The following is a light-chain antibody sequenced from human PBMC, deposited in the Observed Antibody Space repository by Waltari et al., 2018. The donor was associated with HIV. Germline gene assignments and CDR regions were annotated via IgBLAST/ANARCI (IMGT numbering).Light chain of an antibody. J-gene: IGLJ3*02. CDR2: DVN. Sequence: QSALTQPRSVSCCPGQSVTISCTGTSSDVGVYNYVSWYQQHPGKAPKLMIFDVNKRPSGVPDRFSCSKSGNTASLTISGLQAEDEADYYCCSYADKYTWVFGGGTKLTVL. V-gene: IGLV2-11*01. CDR1: SSDVGVYNY. CDR3: CSYADKYTWV.